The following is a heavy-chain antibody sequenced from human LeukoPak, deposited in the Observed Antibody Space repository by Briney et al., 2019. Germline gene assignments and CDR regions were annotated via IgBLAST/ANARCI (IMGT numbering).Heavy chain of an antibody. Sequence: GGSLGLSCAASGFTFSYYWMHWVRQAPGKGLVWVSHINSDGSSTSYADSVKGRFTISRDNAKNTLYLQMNSLSAEDTAVYYCARVRTNTYGFDYWGQGTLVTVSS. CDR1: GFTFSYYW. V-gene: IGHV3-74*01. CDR3: ARVRTNTYGFDY. CDR2: INSDGSST. D-gene: IGHD5-18*01. J-gene: IGHJ4*02.